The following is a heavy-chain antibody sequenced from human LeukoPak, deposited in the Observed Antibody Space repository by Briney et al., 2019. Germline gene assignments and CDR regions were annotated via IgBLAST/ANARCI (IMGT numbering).Heavy chain of an antibody. CDR2: IYYSGSI. J-gene: IGHJ4*02. CDR3: ARATLQGLLDY. Sequence: PSEILSLTCTVSGGSISSYYWSWIRQPPGKGLEWIGYIYYSGSINYNPSLKSRVTISVDTSKNQFSLKLSSVTAADTAVYYCARATLQGLLDYWGQGTLVTVSS. V-gene: IGHV4-59*01. CDR1: GGSISSYY.